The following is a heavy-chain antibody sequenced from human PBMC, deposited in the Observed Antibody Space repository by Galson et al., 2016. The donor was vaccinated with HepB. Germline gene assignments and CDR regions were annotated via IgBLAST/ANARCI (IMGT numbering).Heavy chain of an antibody. J-gene: IGHJ4*02. CDR2: VYYAGIT. Sequence: TLSLTCSVSDGSISNKNHYWGWIRQTPGKGLEWIGSVYYAGITNYNPSLKSRVTISVDTSKNQLSLKLSSVTAADTAVYFCARRSTSAIDYWGQGTLVTVSA. D-gene: IGHD1-26*01. CDR3: ARRSTSAIDY. V-gene: IGHV4-39*07. CDR1: DGSISNKNHY.